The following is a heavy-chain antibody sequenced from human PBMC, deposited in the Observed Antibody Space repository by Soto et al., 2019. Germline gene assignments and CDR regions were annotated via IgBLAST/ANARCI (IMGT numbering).Heavy chain of an antibody. Sequence: QVHLVESGGGVVQPGGSLRLSCAASGFTINRNDMYWVRQAPGKGLEWVAVMSFDGNHQHYADSVKGRFTISRDNSKNTQSLEMNSLRRADTAVYYCASCERFPRVGVDYYALDVWGQGTTVIVSS. CDR3: ASCERFPRVGVDYYALDV. CDR2: MSFDGNHQ. J-gene: IGHJ6*02. CDR1: GFTINRND. V-gene: IGHV3-30*03. D-gene: IGHD3-3*01.